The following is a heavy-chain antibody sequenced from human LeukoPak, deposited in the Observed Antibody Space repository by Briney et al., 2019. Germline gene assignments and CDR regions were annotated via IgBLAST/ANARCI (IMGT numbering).Heavy chain of an antibody. CDR2: INPNSGGT. D-gene: IGHD3-22*01. V-gene: IGHV1-2*02. J-gene: IGHJ4*02. CDR1: GYTFTGYY. CDR3: ARGGAVGVMYYYDSSGYYY. Sequence: GASVKVSCKASGYTFTGYYMHWVRQAPGQGLEWMGWINPNSGGTNYAQKFQGRVTMTRDTSISTAYMELSRLRSDDTAVYYCARGGAVGVMYYYDSSGYYYWGQGTLVTVSS.